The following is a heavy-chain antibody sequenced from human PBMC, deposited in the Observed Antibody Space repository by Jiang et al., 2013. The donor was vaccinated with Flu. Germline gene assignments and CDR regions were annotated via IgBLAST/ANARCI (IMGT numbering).Heavy chain of an antibody. V-gene: IGHV4-39*01. J-gene: IGHJ4*02. Sequence: ETLSLTCTVSGGSISSSSYYWGWIRQPPGRGWSGLGVSIIWEHLLQPSLKSRVTISVDTSKNQFSLKLSSVTAADTAVYYCARLGSYYPFVDYWGQGTLVTVSS. CDR1: GGSISSSSYY. D-gene: IGHD1-26*01. CDR2: SIIWEH. CDR3: ARLGSYYPFVDY.